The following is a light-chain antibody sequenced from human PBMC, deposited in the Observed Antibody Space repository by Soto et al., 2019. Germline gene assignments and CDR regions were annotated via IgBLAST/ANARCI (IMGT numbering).Light chain of an antibody. CDR1: QSIGTS. CDR2: LAP. J-gene: IGKJ1*01. Sequence: DIQMTQSPSTLSASVGDRVTITCRASQSIGTSLAWYQQRPGKAPKLLIYLAPNLEVGVPSRCSGSGSGTEFTLAISSLQPDDFATYYCQQHGSYPRTLGQGTKVEI. CDR3: QQHGSYPRT. V-gene: IGKV1-5*03.